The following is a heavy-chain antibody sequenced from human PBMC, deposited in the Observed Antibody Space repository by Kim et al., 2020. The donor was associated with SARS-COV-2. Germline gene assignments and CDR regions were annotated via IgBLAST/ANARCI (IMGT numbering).Heavy chain of an antibody. Sequence: PETLSLTCIVSGGSISSYYWNWIRQSPGKGLEWIGYVHYSGSTDYNPSLKSRVTISVDTSKNQFSLKLRSVTAADTAVYYCASGPIPPSGLYVDHYVNSWGEGPVVTVPS. CDR3: ASGPIPPSGLYVDHYVNS. CDR1: GGSISSYY. J-gene: IGHJ4*02. D-gene: IGHD6-19*01. CDR2: VHYSGST. V-gene: IGHV4-59*01.